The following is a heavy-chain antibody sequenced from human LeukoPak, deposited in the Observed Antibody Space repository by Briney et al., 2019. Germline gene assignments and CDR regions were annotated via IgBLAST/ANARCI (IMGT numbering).Heavy chain of an antibody. J-gene: IGHJ3*02. CDR3: ARDLTTIFGVVSPHALDI. CDR1: GGTFSSYA. D-gene: IGHD3-3*01. V-gene: IGHV1-69*01. Sequence: GSSVKVSCKASGGTFSSYAISWVRQAPGQGLEWMGGIIPIFGTANYAQKFQGRVTITADESTSTAYMELSSLRSEDTAVYYCARDLTTIFGVVSPHALDIWGQGTMATVSS. CDR2: IIPIFGTA.